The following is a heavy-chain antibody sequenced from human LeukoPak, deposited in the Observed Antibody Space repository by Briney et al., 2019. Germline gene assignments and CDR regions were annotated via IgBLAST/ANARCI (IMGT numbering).Heavy chain of an antibody. CDR3: ARAPPTDWYFDL. V-gene: IGHV3-33*01. CDR1: GFTLGSYA. CDR2: LWYDGSKK. D-gene: IGHD4-17*01. Sequence: GGSLRLSCAASGFTLGSYAMHWVRQAPGKGLEWAAALWYDGSKKYYTDSVAGRSAISRDNSKNTLYLQMNSRRAEDTAVYYCARAPPTDWYFDLWGRGTLVTVSS. J-gene: IGHJ2*01.